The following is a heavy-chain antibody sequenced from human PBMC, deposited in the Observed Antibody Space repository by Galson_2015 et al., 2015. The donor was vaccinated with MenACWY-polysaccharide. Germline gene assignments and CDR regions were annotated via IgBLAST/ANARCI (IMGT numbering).Heavy chain of an antibody. CDR3: AREGPSGHSPRS. CDR1: GFTFTNCW. V-gene: IGHV3-7*01. CDR2: INKDGSEE. Sequence: SLRLSCAASGFTFTNCWLTWVRQAPGKGLEWVANINKDGSEENYLDSVKGRFTISRERAKKSLYLQMNSLSAEDRAVYYCAREGPSGHSPRSWGQGSRLTVSS. D-gene: IGHD3-22*01. J-gene: IGHJ5*02.